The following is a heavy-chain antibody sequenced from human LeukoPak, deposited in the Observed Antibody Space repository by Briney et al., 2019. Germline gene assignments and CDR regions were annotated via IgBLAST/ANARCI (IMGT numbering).Heavy chain of an antibody. CDR2: INQDGSEK. J-gene: IGHJ4*02. Sequence: PGGSLRLSCAASGFTFSSSWMNWVRQAPGRGLEWVATINQDGSEKYYVDSLKGRFTISRDNAKNSLYLQMNSLRVEDTAVYYCARGPRSDNSYWGQGTLVTVSS. D-gene: IGHD1-1*01. CDR3: ARGPRSDNSY. CDR1: GFTFSSSW. V-gene: IGHV3-7*04.